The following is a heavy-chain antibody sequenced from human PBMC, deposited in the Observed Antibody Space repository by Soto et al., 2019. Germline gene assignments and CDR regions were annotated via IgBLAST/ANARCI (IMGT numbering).Heavy chain of an antibody. CDR2: IYYSGST. J-gene: IGHJ1*01. V-gene: IGHV4-30-4*01. Sequence: PSETLSLTCTVSGGSISSGDYYWSWIRQPPGKGLEWIGYIYYSGSTYYNPSLKSRVTISVDTSKNQFSLKLSSVTAADTAVYYCARALAASDYYDSSGYYSAEYFQHWGQGTLVTVSS. CDR1: GGSISSGDYY. CDR3: ARALAASDYYDSSGYYSAEYFQH. D-gene: IGHD3-22*01.